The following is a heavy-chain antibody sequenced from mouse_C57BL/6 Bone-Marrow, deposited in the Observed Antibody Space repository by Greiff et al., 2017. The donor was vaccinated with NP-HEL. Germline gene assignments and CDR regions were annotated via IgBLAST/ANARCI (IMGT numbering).Heavy chain of an antibody. CDR2: IDPENGDT. CDR1: GFNIKDDY. CDR3: TTLTGFSMDY. J-gene: IGHJ4*01. Sequence: EVKLMESGAELVRPGASVKLSCTASGFNIKDDYMHWVKQRPEQGLEWIGWIDPENGDTEYASKFRGKATITADTSSNTAYLQLSSLTSEDTAVYYCTTLTGFSMDYWGQGTSVTVSS. V-gene: IGHV14-4*01. D-gene: IGHD4-1*01.